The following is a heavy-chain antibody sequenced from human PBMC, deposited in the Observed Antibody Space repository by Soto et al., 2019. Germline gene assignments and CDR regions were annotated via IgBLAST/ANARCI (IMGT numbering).Heavy chain of an antibody. CDR2: IYYSGST. CDR1: GGSISSGGYY. V-gene: IGHV4-31*03. D-gene: IGHD1-7*01. J-gene: IGHJ6*03. Sequence: SETLSLTCTVSGGSISSGGYYWSWIRQHPGKGLEWIGYIYYSGSTYYNPSLKSRVTISVDTSKNQFSLKLSSVTAADTAVYYCARAPGDNWNYNTPPYYYYMDVWGKGTTVTVSS. CDR3: ARAPGDNWNYNTPPYYYYMDV.